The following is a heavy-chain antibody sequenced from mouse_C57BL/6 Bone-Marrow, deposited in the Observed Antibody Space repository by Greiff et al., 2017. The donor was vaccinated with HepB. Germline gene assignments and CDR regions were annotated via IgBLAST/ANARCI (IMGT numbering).Heavy chain of an antibody. CDR2: IYPGSGNT. D-gene: IGHD2-12*01. CDR1: GYTFTDYY. Sequence: QVQLQQSGAELVRPGASVKLSCKASGYTFTDYYINWVKQRPGQGLEWIARIYPGSGNTYYNEKFKGKATLTAEKSSSTAYMQLSSLTSEDSAVYFCASRLRRDWYFDVWGTGTTVTVSS. V-gene: IGHV1-76*01. CDR3: ASRLRRDWYFDV. J-gene: IGHJ1*03.